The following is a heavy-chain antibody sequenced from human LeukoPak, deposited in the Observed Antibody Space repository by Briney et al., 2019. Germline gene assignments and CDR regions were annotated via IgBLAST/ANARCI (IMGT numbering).Heavy chain of an antibody. V-gene: IGHV3-53*01. Sequence: GGFLRLSCAASGFTVSSNYMSWVRQAPGKGLEWVSVIYSGGSTYYADSVKGRFTISRDNSKNTLYLQMNSLRAEDTAVYYCARDLGYYYDSSGYQRWGQGTLVTVSS. CDR1: GFTVSSNY. D-gene: IGHD3-22*01. CDR2: IYSGGST. J-gene: IGHJ4*02. CDR3: ARDLGYYYDSSGYQR.